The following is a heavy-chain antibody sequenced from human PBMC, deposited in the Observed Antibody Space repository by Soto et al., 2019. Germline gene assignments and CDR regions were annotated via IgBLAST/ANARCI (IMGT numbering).Heavy chain of an antibody. V-gene: IGHV3-23*01. J-gene: IGHJ4*02. CDR2: ISGSGGST. CDR3: AKDGYPGYSYGNEVNSGQSDY. Sequence: GGSLRLSCAASGFTFSSYAMSWVRQAPGKGLEWVSAISGSGGSTYYADSVKGRFTISRDNSKNTLYLQMNSLRAEDTAVYYCAKDGYPGYSYGNEVNSGQSDYWGQGTLVTVSS. D-gene: IGHD5-18*01. CDR1: GFTFSSYA.